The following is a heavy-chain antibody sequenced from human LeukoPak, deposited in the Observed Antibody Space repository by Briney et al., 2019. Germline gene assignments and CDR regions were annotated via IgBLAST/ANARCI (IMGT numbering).Heavy chain of an antibody. D-gene: IGHD3-16*02. CDR1: VCTFTGYY. J-gene: IGHJ4*02. CDR2: INPNSVVT. Sequence: SVNVSCKPSVCTFTGYYMHLVRLAPGQRREWIGLINPNSVVTKDAQKFQGRVTMTRDMSISIASMELSRLRSDDTAVYYCARGFYVWGSYRSPPFDYWGQGPLVTVSS. V-gene: IGHV1-2*02. CDR3: ARGFYVWGSYRSPPFDY.